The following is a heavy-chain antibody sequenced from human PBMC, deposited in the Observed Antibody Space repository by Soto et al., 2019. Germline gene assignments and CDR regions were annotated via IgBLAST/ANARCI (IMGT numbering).Heavy chain of an antibody. D-gene: IGHD2-21*02. J-gene: IGHJ3*01. V-gene: IGHV3-30*03. Sequence: PGGSLRLSCAASGFTFSSYGMHWVRQAPGKGLEWVAVISYDGRNKYYADSVEGRFTISRDNSKNTVYVQMNSLRPEDTAVYYCVRDPVVTGFPFGAFDFWGQGTMVTVPS. CDR3: VRDPVVTGFPFGAFDF. CDR2: ISYDGRNK. CDR1: GFTFSSYG.